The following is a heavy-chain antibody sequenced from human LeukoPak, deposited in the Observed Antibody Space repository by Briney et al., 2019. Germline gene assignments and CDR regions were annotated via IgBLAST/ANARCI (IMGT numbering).Heavy chain of an antibody. CDR2: LSQYWNKK. CDR1: GFPFRRYG. Sequence: GGAPRISCGTPGFPFRRYGKHRGCQAPGKGPGWVGVLSQYWNKKNYGDSVKGRFTISRDNSKNTLFLQMNSLRMEDTAAYYCATSLSDCSGGRCYPWGFLYYGMDVWGPGTTVTVSS. J-gene: IGHJ6*02. V-gene: IGHV3-30*03. D-gene: IGHD2-15*01. CDR3: ATSLSDCSGGRCYPWGFLYYGMDV.